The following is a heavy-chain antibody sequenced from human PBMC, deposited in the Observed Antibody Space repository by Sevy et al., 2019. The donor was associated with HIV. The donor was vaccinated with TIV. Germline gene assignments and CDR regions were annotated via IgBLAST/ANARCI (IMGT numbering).Heavy chain of an antibody. Sequence: GGSLRLSCAASGFTFGSYGMHWVRQAPGRGLEWVSFISYDKSERYYGDSVRGRFTISRDNFKNTLWLQMNSLRPEDTAVYYCARDNSGYFHLDYWGQGTLVTVSS. J-gene: IGHJ4*02. CDR3: ARDNSGYFHLDY. CDR1: GFTFGSYG. CDR2: ISYDKSER. D-gene: IGHD3-22*01. V-gene: IGHV3-30*03.